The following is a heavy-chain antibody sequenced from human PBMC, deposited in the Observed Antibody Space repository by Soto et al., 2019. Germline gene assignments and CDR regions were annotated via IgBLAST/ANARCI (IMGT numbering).Heavy chain of an antibody. CDR1: GASISGFY. CDR3: VRDGTKTLRDWFDP. D-gene: IGHD1-1*01. J-gene: IGHJ5*02. Sequence: PSETLSLTCTLSGASISGFYWSWIRKSAGKGLEWIRRIYATGTTDYNPSLKSRVMMSVDTSKKQFSLKLRSVTAADTAVYYCVRDGTKTLRDWFDPCGQEISVAVSS. V-gene: IGHV4-4*07. CDR2: IYATGTT.